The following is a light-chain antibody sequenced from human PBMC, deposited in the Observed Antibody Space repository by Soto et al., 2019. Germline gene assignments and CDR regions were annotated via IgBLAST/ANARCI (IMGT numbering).Light chain of an antibody. CDR3: SSYAGSSTWV. CDR1: SSDVGGYNY. CDR2: EVS. Sequence: QSAPTQPPSASGSPGQSATISFTGTSSDVGGYNYVSWYQQYPGKAPKLMIYEVSKRPSGVPDRFSGSKSGNTASLTVSGLQAEDEDDYYCSSYAGSSTWVFGGGTKLTVL. J-gene: IGLJ2*01. V-gene: IGLV2-8*01.